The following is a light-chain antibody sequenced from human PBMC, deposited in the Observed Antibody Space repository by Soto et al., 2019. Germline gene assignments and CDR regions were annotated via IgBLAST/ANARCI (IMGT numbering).Light chain of an antibody. CDR3: QQYQRYPWT. J-gene: IGKJ1*01. CDR2: KAS. CDR1: QSVNVW. Sequence: DIQMTQSPPTVSASVGDRVTVTCRASQSVNVWLAWYQQKPGKAPKLLIYKASTLEGGVPSRFSGSGSGTAFSLTISSLQPEDFASYYCQQYQRYPWTFGQGTKVEIK. V-gene: IGKV1-5*03.